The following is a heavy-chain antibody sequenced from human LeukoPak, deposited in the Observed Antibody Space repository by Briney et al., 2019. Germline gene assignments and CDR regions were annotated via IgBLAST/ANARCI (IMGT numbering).Heavy chain of an antibody. J-gene: IGHJ4*02. D-gene: IGHD1-14*01. Sequence: PGGSLRLSCAASGFTFSEYSMIWVRQAPGKGLEWVSYISISSSNIYYADSVKGRFTISRDNAKNSLYLQMNSLRDEDTAVYYCSAGPHFDYWGQGTLVTVSS. CDR2: ISISSSNI. CDR1: GFTFSEYS. V-gene: IGHV3-21*01. CDR3: SAGPHFDY.